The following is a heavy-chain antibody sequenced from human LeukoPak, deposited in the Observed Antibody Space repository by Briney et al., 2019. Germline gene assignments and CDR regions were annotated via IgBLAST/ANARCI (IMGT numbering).Heavy chain of an antibody. V-gene: IGHV4-59*12. Sequence: PSETLSLTCTVSGGSISNYYWSWIRQPPGKGLEWIGYIHYSGSTNYNPSLMSRLTMSIDTSKNQFSLKLSSVTAADTAVYFCARDQEHCSGTSCYPYWYDSWGQGTLVTVSS. J-gene: IGHJ5*01. CDR1: GGSISNYY. CDR3: ARDQEHCSGTSCYPYWYDS. D-gene: IGHD2-2*01. CDR2: IHYSGST.